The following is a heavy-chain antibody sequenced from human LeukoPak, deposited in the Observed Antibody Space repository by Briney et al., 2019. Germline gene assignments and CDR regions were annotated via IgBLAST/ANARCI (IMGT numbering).Heavy chain of an antibody. CDR3: ARRGVATNGYYYYGMDV. CDR2: IYPGDSDT. CDR1: GYTFTNYW. D-gene: IGHD5-12*01. Sequence: GESLKISCKGSGYTFTNYWIGWVRQMPGKGLEFMGIIYPGDSDTRYSPSFQGQVTISVDKSINTAYLQWSSLKASDSAMYYCARRGVATNGYYYYGMDVWGQGTTVTVSS. J-gene: IGHJ6*02. V-gene: IGHV5-51*01.